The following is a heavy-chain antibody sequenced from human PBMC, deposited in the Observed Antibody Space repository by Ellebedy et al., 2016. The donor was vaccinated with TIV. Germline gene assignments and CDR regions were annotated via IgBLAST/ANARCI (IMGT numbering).Heavy chain of an antibody. CDR2: IKEDGSDK. Sequence: GESLKISCAASGFTFSTYAMSWVRQAPGQGLEWVANIKEDGSDKNYVDSVKGRFTISRDNAKNLLYLQMNSLRAEDTAVYYCAREVWYPASWGQGTLVTVSS. CDR1: GFTFSTYA. CDR3: AREVWYPAS. J-gene: IGHJ4*02. V-gene: IGHV3-7*01. D-gene: IGHD6-13*01.